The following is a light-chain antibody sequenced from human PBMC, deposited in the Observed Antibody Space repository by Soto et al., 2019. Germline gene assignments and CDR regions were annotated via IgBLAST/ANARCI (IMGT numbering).Light chain of an antibody. J-gene: IGLJ1*01. V-gene: IGLV1-51*01. CDR3: GSWDSSLSAYV. CDR1: SSNIGGNS. Sequence: QPVLTQPPSVCAAAGQKCTISCSGTSSNIGGNSVSWYQQLPGTAPKLLIYDDNKRPSVIPDRFSGSKSGTSATLGITGFQTGDEADYYCGSWDSSLSAYVFGTGTKVTVL. CDR2: DDN.